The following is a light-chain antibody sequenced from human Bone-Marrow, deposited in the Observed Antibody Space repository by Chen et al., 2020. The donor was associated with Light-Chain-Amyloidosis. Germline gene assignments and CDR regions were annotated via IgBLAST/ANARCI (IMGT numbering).Light chain of an antibody. CDR1: DLPTKY. V-gene: IGLV3-25*03. J-gene: IGLJ2*01. Sequence: SYELTQPPSVSVSPGQTARITCSGDDLPTKYAYWYQQKPGQAPVLVIHRDTERPSGISERFAGCSSGTTATLTIRGGQAEDEADYHCQSADSSGTYEVIFGGGTKLTVL. CDR2: RDT. CDR3: QSADSSGTYEVI.